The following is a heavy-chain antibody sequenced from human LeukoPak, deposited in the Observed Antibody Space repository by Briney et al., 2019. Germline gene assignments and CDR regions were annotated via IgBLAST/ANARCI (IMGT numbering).Heavy chain of an antibody. V-gene: IGHV3-23*01. Sequence: GGSLRLSCGASGFTFSSYAMSWARQAPGKGLEWVSGISGNGGGTYYADSVKGRFTISRDNSKNTLYLQMNSLRAEDTAVYYCAKSFGYSRSWFDYWGQGTPVTVSS. D-gene: IGHD6-13*01. CDR3: AKSFGYSRSWFDY. J-gene: IGHJ4*02. CDR2: ISGNGGGT. CDR1: GFTFSSYA.